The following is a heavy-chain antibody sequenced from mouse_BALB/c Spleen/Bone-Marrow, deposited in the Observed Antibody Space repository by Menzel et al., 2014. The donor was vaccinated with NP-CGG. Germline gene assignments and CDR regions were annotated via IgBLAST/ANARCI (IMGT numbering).Heavy chain of an antibody. CDR1: GYTFTEYT. CDR3: ARKTGYYAMDY. V-gene: IGHV1-18*01. J-gene: IGHJ4*01. Sequence: EVKLVESGPELVKPGASVKISCKTSGYTFTEYTMHWVKQSHGKSLEWIGGINPNNGGTSYNQKFKCKATLTVDKSSSTAYMELRSLTSEDSAVCYCARKTGYYAMDYWGQGSSVTVSS. CDR2: INPNNGGT.